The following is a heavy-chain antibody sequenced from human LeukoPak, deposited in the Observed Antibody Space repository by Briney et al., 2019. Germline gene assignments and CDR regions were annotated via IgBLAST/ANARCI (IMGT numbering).Heavy chain of an antibody. Sequence: ASVKVSCKASGYTFTSYGISWVRQAPGQGLEWMGWISVYNGNTNYAQKLQGRVPMTRDTSTSTAYMELRSLRSDDTAVYYCARVANQTFDIWGQGTMVTVSS. CDR3: ARVANQTFDI. D-gene: IGHD2-21*01. CDR2: ISVYNGNT. J-gene: IGHJ3*02. CDR1: GYTFTSYG. V-gene: IGHV1-18*01.